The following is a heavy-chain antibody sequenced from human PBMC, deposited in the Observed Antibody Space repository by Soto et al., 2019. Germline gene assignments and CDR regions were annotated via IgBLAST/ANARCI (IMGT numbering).Heavy chain of an antibody. D-gene: IGHD3-3*01. J-gene: IGHJ5*02. CDR1: GYTFTGYY. V-gene: IGHV1-2*04. Sequence: ASVKVSCKASGYTFTGYYMHWVRQAPGQGLEWMGWINPNSGGTNYAQKFQGWVTMTRDTSISTAYMELSRLRSDDTAVYYYARYYDFWSGNKKGGFDPWGQGTLVTVSS. CDR2: INPNSGGT. CDR3: ARYYDFWSGNKKGGFDP.